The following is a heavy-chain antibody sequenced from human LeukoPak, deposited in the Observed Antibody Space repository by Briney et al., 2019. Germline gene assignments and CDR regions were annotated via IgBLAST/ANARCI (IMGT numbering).Heavy chain of an antibody. J-gene: IGHJ4*02. Sequence: SETLSLTCAVYGGSFSGYYWSWIRQPPGKGLEWIGEINHSGSTNYNPSLKSRVTISVDTSKNQFSLRLSSVTAADTAGYYCAGDTITMVRGVIDYWGQGTLVTVSS. V-gene: IGHV4-34*01. D-gene: IGHD3-10*01. CDR1: GGSFSGYY. CDR3: AGDTITMVRGVIDY. CDR2: INHSGST.